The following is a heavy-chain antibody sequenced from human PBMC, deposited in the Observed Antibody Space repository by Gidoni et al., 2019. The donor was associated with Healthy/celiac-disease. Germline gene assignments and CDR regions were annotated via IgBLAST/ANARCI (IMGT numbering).Heavy chain of an antibody. V-gene: IGHV4-38-2*02. J-gene: IGHJ2*01. CDR1: GYSISSGYY. CDR2: IYHSGST. CDR3: ATIVGATTGWYFDL. D-gene: IGHD1-26*01. Sequence: QVQLQESGPGLVKPSETLSLTCTVAGYSISSGYYWGWIRHPPGKGLEWIGSIYHSGSTYYNPSLKSRVTISVDTSKNQFSLKLSSVTAADTAVYYCATIVGATTGWYFDLWGRGTLVTVSS.